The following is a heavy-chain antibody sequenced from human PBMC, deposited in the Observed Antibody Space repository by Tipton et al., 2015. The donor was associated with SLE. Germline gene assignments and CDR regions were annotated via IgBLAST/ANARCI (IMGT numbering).Heavy chain of an antibody. J-gene: IGHJ4*02. V-gene: IGHV3-30*02. Sequence: SLRLSCAASGFPYSGYAMHWVRQAPGKGLEWVALIRADGSNKDYADSVKGRFTISRDNSKNTLYLQMNRLRVEDTAVYYCAGGTGAYFDHWGQGTLVTVSS. CDR1: GFPYSGYA. D-gene: IGHD3-16*01. CDR2: IRADGSNK. CDR3: AGGTGAYFDH.